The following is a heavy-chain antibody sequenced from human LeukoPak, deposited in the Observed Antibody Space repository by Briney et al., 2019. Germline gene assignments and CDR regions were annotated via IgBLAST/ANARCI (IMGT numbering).Heavy chain of an antibody. CDR1: GYTFTSYG. D-gene: IGHD2-2*01. V-gene: IGHV1-18*01. CDR3: ARNVGYCSSTSCQRIKFDY. CDR2: ISAYNGNT. Sequence: ASVKVSCKASGYTFTSYGISWVRQAPGQGLEWMGWISAYNGNTNYAQKLQGRVTMTTDTSTSTAYMELRSLRSDDTAVYYCARNVGYCSSTSCQRIKFDYWGQGTLVTVSS. J-gene: IGHJ4*02.